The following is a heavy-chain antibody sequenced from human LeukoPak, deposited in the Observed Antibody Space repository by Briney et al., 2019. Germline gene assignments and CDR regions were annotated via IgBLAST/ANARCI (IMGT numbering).Heavy chain of an antibody. V-gene: IGHV3-48*03. CDR3: TRNGDGLGY. CDR1: GFTFSNYE. D-gene: IGHD2-21*01. Sequence: PGGSLRLSCAASGFTFSNYEIIWVRQAPGKGLEWTSYTSTSGSTTNYADSVKGRFTISRDNAKNLLYLQMNSLSGEDTAVYYCTRNGDGLGYWGQGTLVTVSS. CDR2: TSTSGSTT. J-gene: IGHJ4*02.